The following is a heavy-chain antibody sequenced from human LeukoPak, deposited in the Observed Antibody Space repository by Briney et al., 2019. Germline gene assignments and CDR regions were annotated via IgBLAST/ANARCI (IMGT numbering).Heavy chain of an antibody. CDR3: ARVNSYDVLSTFDY. J-gene: IGHJ4*02. CDR1: GFSFSSYW. D-gene: IGHD2/OR15-2a*01. Sequence: GGSLRLSCAASGFSFSSYWMSWVRQAPGKGLEWVAKIKQDGSERFYVDSVKGRITISRDNAKNLLYLQMNSLRAEDTAVYHCARVNSYDVLSTFDYWGQGSLVTVSS. CDR2: IKQDGSER. V-gene: IGHV3-7*01.